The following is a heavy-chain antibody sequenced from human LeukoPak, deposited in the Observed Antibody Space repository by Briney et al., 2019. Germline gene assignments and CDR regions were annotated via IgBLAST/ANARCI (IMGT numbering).Heavy chain of an antibody. CDR3: ARSPYSNYPTSDY. Sequence: GGSLRLSCAASGFTFTNYAMHWVRQAPDKGLEWLALISSDGRDTYYADSVKGRFTISRDNSKNTLFLQMNSLRAEDTAVYYCARSPYSNYPTSDYWGQGTLLTVSS. V-gene: IGHV3-30*04. CDR2: ISSDGRDT. D-gene: IGHD4-11*01. CDR1: GFTFTNYA. J-gene: IGHJ4*02.